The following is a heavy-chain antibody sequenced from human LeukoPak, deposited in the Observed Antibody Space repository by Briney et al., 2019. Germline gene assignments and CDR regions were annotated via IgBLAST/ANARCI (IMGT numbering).Heavy chain of an antibody. J-gene: IGHJ4*02. V-gene: IGHV3-15*01. Sequence: GGSLRLSCAASGSTFSNAWMSWVRQAPGKGLEWVGRIKSKTDGGTTDYAAPVKGRFTISRDDSKNTLYLQMNSLKTEDTAVYYCTTGAWSSGWFDYWGQGTLVTVSS. CDR3: TTGAWSSGWFDY. D-gene: IGHD6-19*01. CDR2: IKSKTDGGTT. CDR1: GSTFSNAW.